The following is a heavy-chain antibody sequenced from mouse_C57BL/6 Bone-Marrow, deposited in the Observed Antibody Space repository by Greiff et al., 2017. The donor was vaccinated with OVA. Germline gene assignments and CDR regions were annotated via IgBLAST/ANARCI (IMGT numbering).Heavy chain of an antibody. CDR1: GYTFTNYW. J-gene: IGHJ4*01. Sequence: VQWVESGAELVRPGTSVKMSCKASGYTFTNYWIGWAKQRPGHGLEWIGDIYPGGGYTNYNEKFKGKATLTADKSSSTAYMQFSSLTSEDSAIYYCARGYYYGSSHYYAMDYWGQGTSVTVSS. CDR3: ARGYYYGSSHYYAMDY. CDR2: IYPGGGYT. V-gene: IGHV1-63*01. D-gene: IGHD1-1*01.